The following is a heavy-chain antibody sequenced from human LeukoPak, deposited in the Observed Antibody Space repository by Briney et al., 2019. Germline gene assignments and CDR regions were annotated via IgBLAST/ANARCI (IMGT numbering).Heavy chain of an antibody. CDR1: GYTFTSYF. V-gene: IGHV1-46*01. Sequence: ASVTVSCKAPGYTFTSYFMHWVRQAPGQGLEWVGIINPTSGSSTNAQKFQGRVAMTGDTSTSTVYMELSSLRSEDTAVYYCAGALDQAFDSWGQGTLVTVSS. J-gene: IGHJ4*02. CDR3: AGALDQAFDS. CDR2: INPTSGSS. D-gene: IGHD1/OR15-1a*01.